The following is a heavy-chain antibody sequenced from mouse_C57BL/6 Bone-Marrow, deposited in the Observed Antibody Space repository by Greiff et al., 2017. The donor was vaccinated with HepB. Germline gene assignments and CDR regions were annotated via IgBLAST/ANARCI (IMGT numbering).Heavy chain of an antibody. J-gene: IGHJ3*01. CDR3: ARCDLLAY. Sequence: DVMLVESGGGLVQPGGSLKLSCAASGFTFSDYGMAWVRQAPRKGPEWVAFISNLAYSIYYADTVTGRFTISRENAKNTLYLEMSSLRSEDTAMYYCARCDLLAYWGQGTLVTVSA. CDR1: GFTFSDYG. CDR2: ISNLAYSI. D-gene: IGHD2-10*01. V-gene: IGHV5-15*01.